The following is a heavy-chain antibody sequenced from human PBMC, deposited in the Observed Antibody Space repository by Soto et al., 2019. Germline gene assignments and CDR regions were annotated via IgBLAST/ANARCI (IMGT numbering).Heavy chain of an antibody. CDR1: GGSISSYY. CDR3: ASLSTYYDYAMDV. Sequence: QVQLQESGPGLVKPSETLSLTCTVSGGSISSYYWTWIRQPPGKGLECIGYISYSGSTNYNSSLKSLVNISFDTSKNQFSLKLSSVTAADTAVYYCASLSTYYDYAMDVWGQGTTVTVSS. CDR2: ISYSGST. V-gene: IGHV4-59*08. J-gene: IGHJ6*02.